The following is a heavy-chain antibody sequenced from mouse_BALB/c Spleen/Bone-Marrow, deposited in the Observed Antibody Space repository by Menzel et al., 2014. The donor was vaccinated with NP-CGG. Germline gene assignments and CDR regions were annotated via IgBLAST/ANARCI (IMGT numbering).Heavy chain of an antibody. CDR2: ISSGGST. CDR1: GFTFSSYA. V-gene: IGHV5-6-5*01. CDR3: ARWYYGSGFAY. Sequence: DVQLGESGGGLVKPGGSLKLSCAASGFTFSSYAMSWVRQTPEKRLEWVASISSGGSTYYPDSVKGRFTISRGNARNILYLQMSSLRSEDTAMYYCARWYYGSGFAYWGQGTLVTVSA. J-gene: IGHJ3*01. D-gene: IGHD1-1*01.